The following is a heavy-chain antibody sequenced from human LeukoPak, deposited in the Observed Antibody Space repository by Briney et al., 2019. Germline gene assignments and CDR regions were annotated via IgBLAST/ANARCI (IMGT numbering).Heavy chain of an antibody. D-gene: IGHD3-3*01. CDR1: GFSFSTYA. J-gene: IGHJ6*02. V-gene: IGHV3-74*01. CDR2: IKSDGSIT. Sequence: GGSLRLSCAASGFSFSTYAMHWVRQAPVKGLVWVSRIKSDGSITNYADSVRGRFSISRDNAKNTLYLVMNSLRVEDTAVYYCASSPTYYDFWSGYSSESDYGMDVWGQGTTVTVSS. CDR3: ASSPTYYDFWSGYSSESDYGMDV.